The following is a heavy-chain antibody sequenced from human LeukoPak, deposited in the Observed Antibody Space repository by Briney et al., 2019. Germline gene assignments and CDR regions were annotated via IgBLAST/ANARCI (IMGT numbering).Heavy chain of an antibody. V-gene: IGHV3-23*01. Sequence: GGSLRLSCAASGFIFSNYAMTWVRLAPGKGLEWVSLISGSGGSTFYADSVKGRFIISRDNSKNTLYLQMNSLRAEDTAVYYCAKTYESSGYYYWDNCFDPWGQGTLVTVSS. CDR3: AKTYESSGYYYWDNCFDP. J-gene: IGHJ5*02. D-gene: IGHD3-22*01. CDR1: GFIFSNYA. CDR2: ISGSGGST.